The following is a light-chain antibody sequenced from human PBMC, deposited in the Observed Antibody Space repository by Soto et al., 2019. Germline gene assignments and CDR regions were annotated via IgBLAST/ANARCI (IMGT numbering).Light chain of an antibody. CDR2: KAS. CDR3: QQYHSYPT. V-gene: IGKV1-5*03. CDR1: QSISSW. Sequence: DIQMTQSPSTLSASVGDRVTITCRASQSISSWLAWYQQKPGKAPKLLIYKASSLESGVPSRFSGSGSGTEVTLTISSLQPDDFATYYCQQYHSYPTVGQGTKVEIK. J-gene: IGKJ1*01.